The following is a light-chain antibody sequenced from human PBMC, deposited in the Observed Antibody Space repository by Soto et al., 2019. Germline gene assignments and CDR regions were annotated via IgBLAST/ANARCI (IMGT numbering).Light chain of an antibody. CDR2: DAS. J-gene: IGKJ2*01. V-gene: IGKV1-33*01. CDR1: QDISNY. Sequence: DVPVTQSPSSLSASVGDRVTITCQASQDISNYLNWYQQKVGKAPKLLIYDASNLETGVPSRFGGSGSGTDFTFTITSLQPEDTATYYCQQYDDLPYTFGQGTKLQIK. CDR3: QQYDDLPYT.